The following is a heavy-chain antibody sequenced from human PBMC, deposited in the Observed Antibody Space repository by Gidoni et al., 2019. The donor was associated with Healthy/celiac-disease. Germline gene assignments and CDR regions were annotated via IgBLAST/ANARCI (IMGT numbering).Heavy chain of an antibody. V-gene: IGHV4-59*01. CDR2: SYYSGST. CDR3: ARSDASGWAPDH. D-gene: IGHD6-19*01. Sequence: VQLQDSGPGLVKPSETLSLPCPVSGGSISSYYWSWIRQPPGKGLEWIGCSYYSGSTNYNPSLKSRVTISASKKQFSLKLTSVTAADAAVYDCARSDASGWAPDHWGQGTLVTVSS. J-gene: IGHJ4*02. CDR1: GGSISSYY.